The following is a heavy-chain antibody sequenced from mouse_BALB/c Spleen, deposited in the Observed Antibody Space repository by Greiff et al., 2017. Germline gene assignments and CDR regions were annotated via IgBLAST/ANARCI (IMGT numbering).Heavy chain of an antibody. V-gene: IGHV1-54*03. CDR2: INPGSGGT. CDR3: ARRVTTSYYYAMDY. D-gene: IGHD2-2*01. Sequence: QVQLQQSGAELVRPGTSVKVSCKASGYAFTNYLIEWVKQRPGQGLEWIGVINPGSGGTNYNEKFKGKATLTADKSSSTAYMQLSSLTSDDSAVYFCARRVTTSYYYAMDYWGQGTAVTVSS. J-gene: IGHJ4*01. CDR1: GYAFTNYL.